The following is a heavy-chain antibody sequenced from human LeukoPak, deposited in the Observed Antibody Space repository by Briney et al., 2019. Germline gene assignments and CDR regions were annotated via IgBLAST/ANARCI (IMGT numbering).Heavy chain of an antibody. D-gene: IGHD6-6*01. V-gene: IGHV4-59*01. CDR2: IYYSGST. J-gene: IGHJ6*03. CDR1: GGSISSYY. Sequence: SETLSLTCTVSGGSISSYYWSWIRQPPGKGLEWIGYIYYSGSTNYNPSLKSRVTISVDTSKNRFSLKLSSVTAADTAVYYCARGRSIAARPGYDYYYYMDVWGKGTTVTVSS. CDR3: ARGRSIAARPGYDYYYYMDV.